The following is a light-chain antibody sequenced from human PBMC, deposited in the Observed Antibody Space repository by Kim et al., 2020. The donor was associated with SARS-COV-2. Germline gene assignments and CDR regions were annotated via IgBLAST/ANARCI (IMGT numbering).Light chain of an antibody. CDR2: DAS. CDR1: QIISGG. V-gene: IGKV1-5*01. Sequence: SAAVGDKVTITCRARQIISGGVAWYQQKPGKAPKLLIYDASSLESGVPSRFSGSGSGTDFTLIVSSLQPDDFATYYCQQYSNRWTFGQGTKVDIK. J-gene: IGKJ1*01. CDR3: QQYSNRWT.